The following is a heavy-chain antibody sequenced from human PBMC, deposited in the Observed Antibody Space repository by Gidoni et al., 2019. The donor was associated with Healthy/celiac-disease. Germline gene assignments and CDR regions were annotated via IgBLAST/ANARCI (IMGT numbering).Heavy chain of an antibody. D-gene: IGHD3-10*01. J-gene: IGHJ6*02. CDR2: IAYDGSNK. CDR3: ARERVWFGEFYYYYYGIDV. V-gene: IGHV3-30*04. CDR1: GFTFRSYA. Sequence: QVQLVESGGGVVQPGRSLRLSFAASGFTFRSYAMHWVRQAPGKGLEWVAVIAYDGSNKDYADSVKGRFTISRDNCKNTLYLQMNSRRAEATAVYYCARERVWFGEFYYYYYGIDVWGQGTTVTVSS.